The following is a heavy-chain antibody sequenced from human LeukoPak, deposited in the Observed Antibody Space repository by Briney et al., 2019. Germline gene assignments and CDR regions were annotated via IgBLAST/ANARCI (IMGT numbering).Heavy chain of an antibody. CDR3: AKTNNWVFDY. V-gene: IGHV3-23*01. Sequence: GGSLRLSCAASGFTFSSYDMNWVRQAPGKGLEWVSTILGSGGSTYYAGSVKGRFTISRDNSKNTLYLQMNSLRGEDTAIYYCAKTNNWVFDYWGQGTLVTVSS. CDR1: GFTFSSYD. D-gene: IGHD1-1*01. CDR2: ILGSGGST. J-gene: IGHJ4*02.